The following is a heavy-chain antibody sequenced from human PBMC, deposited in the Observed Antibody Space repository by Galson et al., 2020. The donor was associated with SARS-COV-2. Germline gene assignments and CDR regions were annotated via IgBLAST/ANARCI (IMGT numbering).Heavy chain of an antibody. Sequence: SETLSLTCTVSGASISSGSYYWSWIRQPAGKGLEWIGRIYKSGNTNYNPSLWSQVTISVDTSKNQFSLKLTSVTAADTAVYYCARGNSPCVTVFGVLAGTGGMEVWGEGTTVTVSS. CDR2: IYKSGNT. D-gene: IGHD3-3*01. J-gene: IGHJ6*01. CDR3: ARGNSPCVTVFGVLAGTGGMEV. V-gene: IGHV4-61*02. CDR1: GASISSGSYY.